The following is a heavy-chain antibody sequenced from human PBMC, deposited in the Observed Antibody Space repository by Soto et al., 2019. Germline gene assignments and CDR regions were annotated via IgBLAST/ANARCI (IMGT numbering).Heavy chain of an antibody. CDR2: IYSGGST. Sequence: GGSLRLSCAASGFTVSSNYMSWVRQAPGKGLEWVSVIYSGGSTYYADSVKGRFTISRDNSKNTLYLQVNSLRAEDTAVYYCATGNSGYDPYFDYWGQGTLVTVSS. J-gene: IGHJ4*02. CDR1: GFTVSSNY. D-gene: IGHD5-12*01. V-gene: IGHV3-66*01. CDR3: ATGNSGYDPYFDY.